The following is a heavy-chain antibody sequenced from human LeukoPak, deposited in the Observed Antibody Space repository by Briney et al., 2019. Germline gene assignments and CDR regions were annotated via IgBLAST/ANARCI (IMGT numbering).Heavy chain of an antibody. CDR2: INSDDTDT. V-gene: IGHV3-74*01. D-gene: IGHD3-22*01. J-gene: IGHJ4*02. CDR3: TRDAGHCHSSGCWKPSDY. Sequence: PGGSLRLSCAASGFNFRSYWMQWLRQVPGKGPVWVARINSDDTDTYADSVKGRFTISRDNADNMLYLQMNSLKADDTAVYYCTRDAGHCHSSGCWKPSDYWGQGALVTASS. CDR1: GFNFRSYW.